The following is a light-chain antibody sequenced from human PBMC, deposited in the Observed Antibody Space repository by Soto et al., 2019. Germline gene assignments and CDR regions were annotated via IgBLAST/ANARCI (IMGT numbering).Light chain of an antibody. J-gene: IGKJ1*01. Sequence: DIQLTQSPSSVSAAVGDRVTITCRASQGISSWLAWYQQKPGKAPKLLIYGASSLQSGVPSRFSGSGSGTHYTLTISSLQPEDSATYYCQKANNSPWTFGQGTKVEIK. CDR1: QGISSW. V-gene: IGKV1-12*01. CDR3: QKANNSPWT. CDR2: GAS.